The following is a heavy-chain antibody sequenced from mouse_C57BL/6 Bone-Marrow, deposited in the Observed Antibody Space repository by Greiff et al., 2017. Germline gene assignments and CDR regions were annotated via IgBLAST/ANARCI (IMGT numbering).Heavy chain of an antibody. J-gene: IGHJ2*01. CDR2: IDPEIGDT. V-gene: IGHV14-4*01. CDR3: SSCDGNYLDF. Sequence: EVMLVESGAELVRPGASVKLSCTASGFNIKDDYIHWVKQRPEQGLEWIGWIDPEIGDTESASKFQGKATITSDTSSNTPYLQLSRLTSEDTAVYYCSSCDGNYLDFWGQGTPLTVAS. CDR1: GFNIKDDY. D-gene: IGHD2-3*01.